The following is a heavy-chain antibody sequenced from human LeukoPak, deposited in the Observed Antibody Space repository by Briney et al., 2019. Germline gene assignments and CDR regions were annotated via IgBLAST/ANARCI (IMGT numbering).Heavy chain of an antibody. V-gene: IGHV3-23*01. CDR1: GFTFSNYA. CDR3: AKGTIRDSSRGDWFDP. D-gene: IGHD6-13*01. CDR2: ISGSGGST. J-gene: IGHJ5*02. Sequence: GGSLRLSCAASGFTFSNYAMSWVRQAPGKGLEWVSAISGSGGSTYYADSVKGRFTISRDNSKNTLYLQMNSLRAEDTAVYYCAKGTIRDSSRGDWFDPWGQGTLVTVSS.